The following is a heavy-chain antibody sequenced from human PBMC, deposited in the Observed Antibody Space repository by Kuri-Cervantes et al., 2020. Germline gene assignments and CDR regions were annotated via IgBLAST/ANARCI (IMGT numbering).Heavy chain of an antibody. CDR1: GFTFSTYW. CDR2: ITSSSAYI. V-gene: IGHV3-21*01. J-gene: IGHJ4*02. Sequence: GESLKISCTASGFTFSTYWMTWVRQAPGKGLEWVSSITSSSAYIYYGDSVKGRFTISRDNAKNSLYLQMNSLRAEDTAVYYCTRERGLNDYWGQGTLVTVSS. CDR3: TRERGLNDY. D-gene: IGHD3-16*01.